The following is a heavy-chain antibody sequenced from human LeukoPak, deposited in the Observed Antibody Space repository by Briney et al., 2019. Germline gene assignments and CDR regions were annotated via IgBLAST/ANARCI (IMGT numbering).Heavy chain of an antibody. J-gene: IGHJ4*02. Sequence: PSETLSLTCAVYGGSFSGYYWSWIRQPPGKGLEWIGEINHSGSTNYNPSLKSRVTISVDTSKNQFSLKLSSVTAADTAVYYCARQTDARGPYYFDYWGQGTLVTVSS. V-gene: IGHV4-34*01. D-gene: IGHD1-1*01. CDR2: INHSGST. CDR3: ARQTDARGPYYFDY. CDR1: GGSFSGYY.